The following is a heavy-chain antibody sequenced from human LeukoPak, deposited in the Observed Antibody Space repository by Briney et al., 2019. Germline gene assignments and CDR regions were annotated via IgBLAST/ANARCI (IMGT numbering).Heavy chain of an antibody. Sequence: PGGSLRLSCAASGFTVSSNYMSWVRQAPGKGLEWVSAISGSGGSTYYADSVKGRFTISRDNSENTLYLQMDSLRAEDTAVYYCAKGASIVVVIYYFDYWGQGTLVTVSS. V-gene: IGHV3-23*01. CDR2: ISGSGGST. CDR3: AKGASIVVVIYYFDY. D-gene: IGHD3-22*01. CDR1: GFTVSSNY. J-gene: IGHJ4*02.